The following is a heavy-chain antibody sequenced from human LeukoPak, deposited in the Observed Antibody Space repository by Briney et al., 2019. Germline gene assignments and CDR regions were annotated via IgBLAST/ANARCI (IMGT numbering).Heavy chain of an antibody. Sequence: GGALRLSCAASGFTFSDYYMSWSRAAPGEGLGWVSYISSSSSYTNYADSVKGRFTISRDNAKNSLYLQMNSLRAEDTAVYYSARDQDSYCSGGSCYFTAFDSWGQGTLVTVSS. V-gene: IGHV3-11*06. CDR1: GFTFSDYY. D-gene: IGHD2-15*01. CDR2: ISSSSSYT. J-gene: IGHJ4*02. CDR3: ARDQDSYCSGGSCYFTAFDS.